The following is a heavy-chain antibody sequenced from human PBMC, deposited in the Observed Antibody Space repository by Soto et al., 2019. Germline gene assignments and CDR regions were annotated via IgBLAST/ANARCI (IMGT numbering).Heavy chain of an antibody. J-gene: IGHJ4*02. D-gene: IGHD3-22*01. Sequence: PGESLKISCKGSGYSFTSYWISWVRQMPGKGLEWMGRIDPSDSYTNYSPSFQGHATISADKSISTAYLQWSSLKASDTAMYYCARLPWYDSSGPSGVDYWGQGTLVTVSS. CDR2: IDPSDSYT. CDR3: ARLPWYDSSGPSGVDY. CDR1: GYSFTSYW. V-gene: IGHV5-10-1*01.